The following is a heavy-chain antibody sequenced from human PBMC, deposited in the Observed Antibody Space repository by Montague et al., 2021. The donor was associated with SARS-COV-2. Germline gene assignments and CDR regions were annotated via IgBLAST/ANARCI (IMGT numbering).Heavy chain of an antibody. V-gene: IGHV3-74*01. J-gene: IGHJ4*02. Sequence: SLRLSCAASGFTFSSYWMHWVRQAPGKGLVWVSRIDTHGSTTNYADSVKGRFTISRDNSKNTLYLQMNTLRAEDTAVYFCAKKTIAVPGSPHFDSWGQGTLVTVSS. CDR2: IDTHGSTT. D-gene: IGHD6-19*01. CDR3: AKKTIAVPGSPHFDS. CDR1: GFTFSSYW.